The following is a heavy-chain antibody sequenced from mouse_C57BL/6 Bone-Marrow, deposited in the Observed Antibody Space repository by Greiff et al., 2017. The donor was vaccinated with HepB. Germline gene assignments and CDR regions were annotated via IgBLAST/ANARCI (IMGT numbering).Heavy chain of an antibody. V-gene: IGHV5-6*02. CDR1: GFTFSSYG. CDR2: ISSGGSYT. Sequence: EVKLQESGGDLVKPGGSLKLSCAASGFTFSSYGMSWVRQTPDKRLEWVATISSGGSYTYYPDSVKGRVTISRDNAKNTLYLQMSSLKSEDTAMYYCARRGVVAPYFDYWGQGTTLTVSS. D-gene: IGHD1-1*01. J-gene: IGHJ2*01. CDR3: ARRGVVAPYFDY.